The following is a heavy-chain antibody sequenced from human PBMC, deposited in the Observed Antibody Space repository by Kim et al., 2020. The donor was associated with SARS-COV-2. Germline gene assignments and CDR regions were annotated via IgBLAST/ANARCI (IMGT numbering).Heavy chain of an antibody. Sequence: GGSLRLSCAASGFTFSSYGIHWVRQAPGKGLEWVAVIWLDGSNKYYADSVKGRFTVSRDNSKNILYLQMNSLRVEDTAVYYCGRGRGSYYYYMDVWC. D-gene: IGHD3-16*01. CDR3: GRGRGSYYYYMDV. J-gene: IGHJ6*03. V-gene: IGHV3-33*01. CDR2: IWLDGSNK. CDR1: GFTFSSYG.